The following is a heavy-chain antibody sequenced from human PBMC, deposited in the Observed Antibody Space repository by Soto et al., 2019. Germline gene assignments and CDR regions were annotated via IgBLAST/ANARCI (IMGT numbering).Heavy chain of an antibody. CDR1: GFTFSSYA. V-gene: IGHV3-30-3*01. J-gene: IGHJ4*02. Sequence: QVQLVESGGGVVQPGRSLRLSCAASGFTFSSYAMHWVRQAPGKGLEWVAVISYDGSNKYYADSVKGRFTISRDNSKNTLYLQMNSLRAEDTAVYYCARVVYYGSGSYSPFDYWGQGTLVTVSS. D-gene: IGHD3-10*01. CDR3: ARVVYYGSGSYSPFDY. CDR2: ISYDGSNK.